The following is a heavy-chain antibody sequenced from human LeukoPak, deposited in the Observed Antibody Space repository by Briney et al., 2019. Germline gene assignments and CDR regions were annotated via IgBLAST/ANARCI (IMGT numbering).Heavy chain of an antibody. D-gene: IGHD3-10*01. V-gene: IGHV3-23*01. J-gene: IGHJ4*02. CDR2: ISGSGAGT. Sequence: PGASLRLSCAASGFTFSSYAMSWVRQAPGKGLEWVSTISGSGAGTFYTDSVKGRFTISGDNFGNTLYLQMSSLRAEDTAAYYCAKRPEHGSGSSFDYWGQGTLVTVSS. CDR1: GFTFSSYA. CDR3: AKRPEHGSGSSFDY.